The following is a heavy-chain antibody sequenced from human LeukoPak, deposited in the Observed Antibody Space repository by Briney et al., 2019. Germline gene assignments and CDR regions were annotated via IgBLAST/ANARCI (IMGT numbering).Heavy chain of an antibody. CDR1: GYTFTGYY. CDR3: ARPSGMAAAGTLLSFDP. D-gene: IGHD6-13*01. J-gene: IGHJ5*02. CDR2: INPNSGDT. V-gene: IGHV1-2*02. Sequence: ASVKVSCKASGYTFTGYYIHWVRQAPGQGLEWMGWINPNSGDTNYAQKFQGRVTMTRDTSITTAYMELSRLRSAEPAVYYCARPSGMAAAGTLLSFDPWGQGTLVTVSS.